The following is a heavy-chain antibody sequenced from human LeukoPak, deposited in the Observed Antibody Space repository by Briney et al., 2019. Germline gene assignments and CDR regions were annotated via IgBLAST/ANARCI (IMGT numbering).Heavy chain of an antibody. V-gene: IGHV4-61*01. CDR2: IYYSGST. CDR3: ARVWYCSSTSCSRWGWFDP. D-gene: IGHD2-2*01. CDR1: GGSVSSGSYY. J-gene: IGHJ5*02. Sequence: SETLSLTCTVSGGSVSSGSYYWSWIRQPPGKGLEWIGYIYYSGSTNYNPSLKSRVTISVDTSKNQFSLKLSSVTAADTAVYYCARVWYCSSTSCSRWGWFDPWGQGTLDTVSS.